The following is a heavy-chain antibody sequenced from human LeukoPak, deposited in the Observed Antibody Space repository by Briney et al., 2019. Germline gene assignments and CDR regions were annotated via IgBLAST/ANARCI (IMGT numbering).Heavy chain of an antibody. J-gene: IGHJ4*02. CDR1: GGSISSSSYY. D-gene: IGHD2-2*01. CDR2: IYYSGST. Sequence: SETLSLTCTVSGGSISSSSYYWGWIRQPPGKGLEWIGSIYYSGSTYYNPSLKSRVTISVDTSKNQFSLKLSSVTAADTAVYYCARGSGYSYQLLSYFYYWGQGTLVTVSS. V-gene: IGHV4-39*07. CDR3: ARGSGYSYQLLSYFYY.